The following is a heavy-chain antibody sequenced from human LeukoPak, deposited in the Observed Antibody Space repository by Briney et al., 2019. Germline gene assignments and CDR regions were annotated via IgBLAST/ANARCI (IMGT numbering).Heavy chain of an antibody. Sequence: GGSLRLSCAASGFTFSSYWMSWVRQAPGKGLEWVANIRQDGNEKYYVDSVKGRLTISRDNAKNSLYLQMNSLRAEDTAVYYCATRGEYFHHWGQGTLVTVSS. CDR3: ATRGEYFHH. V-gene: IGHV3-7*01. CDR2: IRQDGNEK. D-gene: IGHD5-12*01. J-gene: IGHJ1*01. CDR1: GFTFSSYW.